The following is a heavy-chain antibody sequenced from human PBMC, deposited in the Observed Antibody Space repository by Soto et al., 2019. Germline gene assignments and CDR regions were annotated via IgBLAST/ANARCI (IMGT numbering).Heavy chain of an antibody. CDR1: GVSISSYY. CDR2: IYYSGST. D-gene: IGHD3-22*01. V-gene: IGHV4-59*01. J-gene: IGHJ4*02. Sequence: SETLSLTCTASGVSISSYYWSWIRQPPGKGLEWIGYIYYSGSTNYNPSLKSRVTISVDTSKNQFSLKLSSVTAADTAVYYCARSRGGYFDYWGQGTLVTVSS. CDR3: ARSRGGYFDY.